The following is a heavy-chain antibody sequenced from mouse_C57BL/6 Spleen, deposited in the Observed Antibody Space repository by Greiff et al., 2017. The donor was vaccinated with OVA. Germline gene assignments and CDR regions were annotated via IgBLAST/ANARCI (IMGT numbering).Heavy chain of an antibody. J-gene: IGHJ2*01. V-gene: IGHV5-9*01. CDR2: ISGGGGNT. Sequence: EVMLVESGGGLVKPGGSLKLSCAASGFTFSSYTMSWVRQTPEKRLEWVATISGGGGNTYYPDSVKGRFTIARDNAKNTLYLQMSSLRSEDTALYYCARHSVVYFDYWGQGTTLTVSS. D-gene: IGHD1-1*01. CDR1: GFTFSSYT. CDR3: ARHSVVYFDY.